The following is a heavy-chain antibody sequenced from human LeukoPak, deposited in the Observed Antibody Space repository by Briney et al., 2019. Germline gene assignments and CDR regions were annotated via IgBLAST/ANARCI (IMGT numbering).Heavy chain of an antibody. D-gene: IGHD5-18*01. CDR1: GGTFSSYA. Sequence: SSVKVSCKASGGTFSSYAISWVRQAPGQGLEWMGRIIPIFGTANYAQKFQGRVTITTDESTSTAYMEQSSLRSVDTAVYYCAYTAMVTTYYYYYMDVWGKGTTVTVSS. J-gene: IGHJ6*03. V-gene: IGHV1-69*05. CDR3: AYTAMVTTYYYYYMDV. CDR2: IIPIFGTA.